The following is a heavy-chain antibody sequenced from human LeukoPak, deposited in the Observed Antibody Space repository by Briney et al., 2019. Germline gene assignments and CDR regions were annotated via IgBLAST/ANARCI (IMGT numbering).Heavy chain of an antibody. CDR3: ARDACSGGSCYSGMVHWFDP. V-gene: IGHV4-31*03. Sequence: SETLSLICTVSGGSISSGGYYWSWIRQHPGKGPEWIGYIYYSGSTYYNPSLKSRVTISVDTSKNQFSLKLSSVTAADTAVYYCARDACSGGSCYSGMVHWFDPWGQGTLVTVSS. D-gene: IGHD2-15*01. CDR2: IYYSGST. CDR1: GGSISSGGYY. J-gene: IGHJ5*02.